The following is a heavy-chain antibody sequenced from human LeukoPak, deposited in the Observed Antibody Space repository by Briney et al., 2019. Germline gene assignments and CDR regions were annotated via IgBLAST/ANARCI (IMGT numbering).Heavy chain of an antibody. J-gene: IGHJ3*02. V-gene: IGHV6-1*01. CDR2: TYYRSKWYN. CDR1: GDSVSSTSSA. D-gene: IGHD1-1*01. CDR3: ARDDDDTDAFDI. Sequence: SQTLSLTCAISGDSVSSTSSAWNWVRQSPSRGLEWLGRTYYRSKWYNDYAVSVKSRITINPDTSKNQFSLQLNSVTPEDTAVYYCARDDDDTDAFDIWGQGTMVTVSS.